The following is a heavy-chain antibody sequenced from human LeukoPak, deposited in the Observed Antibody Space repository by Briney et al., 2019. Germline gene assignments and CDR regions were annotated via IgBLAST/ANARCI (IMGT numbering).Heavy chain of an antibody. CDR2: ISADSATT. CDR1: GFNFGSYS. J-gene: IGHJ4*02. V-gene: IGHV3-23*01. D-gene: IGHD3-22*01. CDR3: AKRSSTSSGYFDF. Sequence: GGSLRLSCAASGFNFGSYSMTWVRQAPGKGLEWVSVISADSATTFYADSVKGRFTISRDNSKNTIYLHMNSLRAEDTAIYYCAKRSSTSSGYFDFWGRGTLVTVSS.